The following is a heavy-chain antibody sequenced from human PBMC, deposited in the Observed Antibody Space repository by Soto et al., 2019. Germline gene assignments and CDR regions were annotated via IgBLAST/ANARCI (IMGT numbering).Heavy chain of an antibody. CDR3: AIDDGGGSYCDLGY. J-gene: IGHJ4*02. CDR1: GFTFSNYI. CDR2: ILHDGNNK. Sequence: QVQLVESGGGVVQPGRSLRLSRAASGFTFSNYIMHWVRQSPGKWLEWVAIILHDGNNKYYADSVKGRFAISLDNSKNTMYLQMNSLKTEDKAIYYCAIDDGGGSYCDLGYWGQGTLVTVSS. V-gene: IGHV3-30*09. D-gene: IGHD3-10*01.